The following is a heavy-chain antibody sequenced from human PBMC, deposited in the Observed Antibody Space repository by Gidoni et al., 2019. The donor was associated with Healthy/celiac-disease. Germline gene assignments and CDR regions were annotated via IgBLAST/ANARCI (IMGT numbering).Heavy chain of an antibody. CDR1: GFTFSSYW. D-gene: IGHD6-13*01. CDR2: IKQDGSEQ. CDR3: ARKGYSSPYNWFDP. Sequence: EVQLVESGGGLVQPGGSLRRACAASGFTFSSYWMSWVRQAPGKGLEWVANIKQDGSEQYYVDSVKGRFTLSRDNAKNSLYLQMNSLRAEDTAVYYCARKGYSSPYNWFDPWGQGTLVTVSS. V-gene: IGHV3-7*01. J-gene: IGHJ5*02.